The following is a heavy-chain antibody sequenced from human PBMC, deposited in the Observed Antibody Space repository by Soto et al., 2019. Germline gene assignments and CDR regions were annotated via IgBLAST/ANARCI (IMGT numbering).Heavy chain of an antibody. J-gene: IGHJ3*02. CDR2: IYYSGST. CDR3: AMRDPLGNAMEDAFDI. CDR1: GGSISSYY. Sequence: SETLSLTCTVSGGSISSYYWSWIRQPPGKGLEWIGYIYYSGSTNYNPSLKSRVTISVDTTKNQFSLKLSSVTAADTAVYYCAMRDPLGNAMEDAFDIWGQGTMVTVSS. D-gene: IGHD7-27*01. V-gene: IGHV4-59*08.